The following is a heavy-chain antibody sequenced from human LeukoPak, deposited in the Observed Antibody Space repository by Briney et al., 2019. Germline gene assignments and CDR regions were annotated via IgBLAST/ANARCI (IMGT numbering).Heavy chain of an antibody. D-gene: IGHD4-23*01. V-gene: IGHV3-30-3*01. CDR1: VFTSITYT. J-gene: IGHJ5*02. CDR2: ISYDGYYN. Sequence: GGSLRLSCAASVFTSITYTMHWVRQAPGKGLERVASISYDGYYNYYAEFVKGPFIISRDNSKNTLYLQINNLGADDTAVYYCASAGAVTDSFVHWGEGTLVIVSS. CDR3: ASAGAVTDSFVH.